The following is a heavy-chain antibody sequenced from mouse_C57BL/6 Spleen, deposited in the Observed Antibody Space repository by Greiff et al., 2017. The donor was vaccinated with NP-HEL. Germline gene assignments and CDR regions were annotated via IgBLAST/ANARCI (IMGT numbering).Heavy chain of an antibody. Sequence: EVKLMESGGGLVQPGGSLSLSCAASGFTFTDYYMSWVRQPPGKALEWLGFIRNKANGYTTEYSASVKGRFTISRDNSQSILYLQMNALRAEDSATYYFARLSNYYAMDYWGQGTSVTVSS. CDR1: GFTFTDYY. D-gene: IGHD2-5*01. CDR3: ARLSNYYAMDY. CDR2: IRNKANGYTT. V-gene: IGHV7-3*01. J-gene: IGHJ4*01.